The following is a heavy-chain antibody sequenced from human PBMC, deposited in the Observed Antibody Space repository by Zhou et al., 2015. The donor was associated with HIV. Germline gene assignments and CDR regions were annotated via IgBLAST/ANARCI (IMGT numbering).Heavy chain of an antibody. V-gene: IGHV1-69*06. CDR1: GDTFSAYS. J-gene: IGHJ4*02. Sequence: QVQLVQSGAEVKKPGSSVKVSCKTSGDTFSAYSISWVRQAPGQGLEWMGVITPILGTTKYAQKFQGRVTVSADRSTSTAYMDLRRLTSEDTAVYYCARDDASGYHSFDFWGQGTLVSVSS. CDR2: ITPILGTT. D-gene: IGHD3-22*01. CDR3: ARDDASGYHSFDF.